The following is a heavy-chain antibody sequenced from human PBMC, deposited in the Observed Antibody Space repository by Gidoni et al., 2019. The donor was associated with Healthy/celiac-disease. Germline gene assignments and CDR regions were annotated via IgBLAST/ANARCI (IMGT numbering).Heavy chain of an antibody. CDR1: GGSFSGSY. D-gene: IGHD2-2*01. CDR3: ARGGFGYCSSTSCAAYWFDP. Sequence: QVQLQQWGAGLLKPSETLSLTCAVYGGSFSGSYWSWIRQPPGKGLEWIGEINHSGSTNYNPSLKSRVTISVDTSKNQFSLKLSSVTAADTAVYYCARGGFGYCSSTSCAAYWFDPWGQGTLVTVSS. CDR2: INHSGST. V-gene: IGHV4-34*01. J-gene: IGHJ5*02.